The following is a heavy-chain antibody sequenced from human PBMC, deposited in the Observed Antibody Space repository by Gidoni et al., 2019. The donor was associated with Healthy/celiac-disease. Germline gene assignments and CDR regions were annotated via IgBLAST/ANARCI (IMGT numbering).Heavy chain of an antibody. J-gene: IGHJ4*02. V-gene: IGHV3-33*01. CDR1: GFTFSSYG. Sequence: QVKLVESGGGVVQPGRSLRLSCAASGFTFSSYGMHWVRQAPGKGLEWVAVIWYDGSNKYYADSVKGRFTISRDNSKNTLYLQMNSLRAEDTAVYYCASWPGYGSWSYYEIDYWGQGTLVTVSS. CDR3: ASWPGYGSWSYYEIDY. D-gene: IGHD3-10*01. CDR2: IWYDGSNK.